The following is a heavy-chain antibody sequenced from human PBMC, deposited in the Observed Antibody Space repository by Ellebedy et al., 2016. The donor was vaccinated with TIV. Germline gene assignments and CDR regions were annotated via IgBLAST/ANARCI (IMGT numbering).Heavy chain of an antibody. Sequence: GESLKISCAVSGFTFSSYWMHWVRQAPGQGLVWVSRINTDGSSTTYADSVKGRFTISSDNAKNTLYLQMTSLRAEDTAVYYCARAYGGYNPLDYWGQGTLVTVSS. CDR2: INTDGSST. D-gene: IGHD5-12*01. CDR1: GFTFSSYW. CDR3: ARAYGGYNPLDY. V-gene: IGHV3-74*01. J-gene: IGHJ4*02.